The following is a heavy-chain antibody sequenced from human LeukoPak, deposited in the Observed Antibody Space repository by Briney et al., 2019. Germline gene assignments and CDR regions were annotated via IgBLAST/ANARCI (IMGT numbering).Heavy chain of an antibody. CDR2: IYYSGST. CDR3: PRDWYYYYSSGYYFDY. Sequence: SETLSLTCTVSGGSISSYYWSWIRQSPVKGLEWIGYIYYSGSTNYNPSLKSRVTMSVDTSKNQFSLKLSSVTAADTAVYYCPRDWYYYYSSGYYFDYWGQGTLVTVSS. V-gene: IGHV4-59*12. D-gene: IGHD3-22*01. CDR1: GGSISSYY. J-gene: IGHJ4*02.